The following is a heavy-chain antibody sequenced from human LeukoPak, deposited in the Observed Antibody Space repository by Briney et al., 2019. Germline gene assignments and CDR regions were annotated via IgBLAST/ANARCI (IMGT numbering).Heavy chain of an antibody. CDR2: INSDGSTT. CDR3: ARDDYGGRGEFDY. V-gene: IGHV3-74*01. Sequence: GGSLRLPCAASGFTFSSYWMHWVRQAPGKGLVWVSRINSDGSTTGYADSVKGRFTISRDNAKNTLYLQMNSLRAEDTAVYYCARDDYGGRGEFDYWGQGTLVTVSS. D-gene: IGHD4-23*01. J-gene: IGHJ4*02. CDR1: GFTFSSYW.